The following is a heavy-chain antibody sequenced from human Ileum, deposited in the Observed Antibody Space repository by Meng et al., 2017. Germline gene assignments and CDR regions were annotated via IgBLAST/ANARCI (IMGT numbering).Heavy chain of an antibody. Sequence: DSCPGLGGPSGTLSLACAFSIGSISSNTYWSWVRQPPGKGLEWIGQISHSGSAYYNPSLKSRVPMSVDKSKSQFSLMLTSVTAADTAIYYCARHGGYSQDFWGQGTLVTGSS. V-gene: IGHV4-4*02. J-gene: IGHJ4*02. CDR3: ARHGGYSQDF. CDR2: ISHSGSA. D-gene: IGHD4-23*01. CDR1: IGSISSNTY.